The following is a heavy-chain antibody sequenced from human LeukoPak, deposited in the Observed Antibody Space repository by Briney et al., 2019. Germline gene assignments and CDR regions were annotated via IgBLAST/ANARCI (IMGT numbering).Heavy chain of an antibody. Sequence: GGSLRLSCAASGFTFSSYSMNWVRQAPGKGLEWVAVIWYDGSNKYYADSVKGRFTISRDNSKNTLYLQMNSLRAEDTAVYYCAKDRKRVGAKYYFDYWGQGTLVTVSS. CDR3: AKDRKRVGAKYYFDY. CDR2: IWYDGSNK. J-gene: IGHJ4*02. D-gene: IGHD1-26*01. V-gene: IGHV3-33*06. CDR1: GFTFSSYS.